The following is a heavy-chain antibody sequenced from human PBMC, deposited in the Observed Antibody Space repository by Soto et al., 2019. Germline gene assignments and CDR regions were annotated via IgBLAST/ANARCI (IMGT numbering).Heavy chain of an antibody. CDR2: ISSSSSYI. J-gene: IGHJ4*02. D-gene: IGHD6-6*01. CDR3: ASLSSSISDLDY. Sequence: LRLSFAASGFTFISYSMNWVRQAPGKGLEWVSSISSSSSYIYYADSVKGRFTISRDNAKNSLYLQMNSLRAEDTAVYYCASLSSSISDLDYWGQGTLVTVSS. CDR1: GFTFISYS. V-gene: IGHV3-21*01.